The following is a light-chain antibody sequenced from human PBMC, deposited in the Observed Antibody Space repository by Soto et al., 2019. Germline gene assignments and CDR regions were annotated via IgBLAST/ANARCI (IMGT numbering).Light chain of an antibody. CDR1: QSVSSSY. CDR3: QQYGGSSLII. J-gene: IGKJ5*01. CDR2: GAS. Sequence: ETVLTQSPGTLSLSPGERVTLSCRTSQSVSSSYLAWYQQKPGPAPRLLMYGASNRASGIPDRFSGSGSGTDFTLTISRLEPEDFAVYYCQQYGGSSLIIFGQGTRLEIK. V-gene: IGKV3-20*01.